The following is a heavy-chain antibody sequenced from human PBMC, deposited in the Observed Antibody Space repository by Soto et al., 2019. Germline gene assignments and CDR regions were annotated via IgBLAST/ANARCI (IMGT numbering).Heavy chain of an antibody. CDR1: GGTFSSYA. J-gene: IGHJ5*02. CDR3: ARAPPSSYQLLPSWFDP. D-gene: IGHD2-2*01. V-gene: IGHV1-69*01. CDR2: IIPIFGTA. Sequence: QVQLVQSGAEVKKPGSSVKVSCKASGGTFSSYAISWVRQAPGQGLEWMGGIIPIFGTANYAQKFQGRVPITADESTSTAYMELSSLRSEDTAVYYCARAPPSSYQLLPSWFDPWGQGTLVTVSS.